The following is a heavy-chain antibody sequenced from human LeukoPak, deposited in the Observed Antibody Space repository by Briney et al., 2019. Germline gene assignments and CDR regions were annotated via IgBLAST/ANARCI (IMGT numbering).Heavy chain of an antibody. CDR2: IYHSGST. CDR1: GGSISSGGYS. J-gene: IGHJ6*02. Sequence: SETLSLTCAVSGGSISSGGYSWSWIRQPPGKGLEWIGYIYHSGSTYYNPSLKSRVTISVDRFKNQFSLKLSSVTAADTAVYYCARDSSYGMDVWGQGTTVTVSS. V-gene: IGHV4-30-2*01. CDR3: ARDSSYGMDV. D-gene: IGHD2/OR15-2a*01.